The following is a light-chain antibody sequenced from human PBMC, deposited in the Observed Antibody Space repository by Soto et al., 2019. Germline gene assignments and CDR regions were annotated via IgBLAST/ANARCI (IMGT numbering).Light chain of an antibody. Sequence: QSALTQPATVSGYPGQSITISCTGTSSDVGASKYVSWYQQHPGEAPKLILYEVTYRPSGVSNRFSGAKSGNTASLTVSGLGSEDEPDYYCRSKRSSGTLYVFGAGAQLTVL. CDR2: EVT. J-gene: IGLJ7*01. CDR3: RSKRSSGTLYV. V-gene: IGLV2-14*01. CDR1: SSDVGASKY.